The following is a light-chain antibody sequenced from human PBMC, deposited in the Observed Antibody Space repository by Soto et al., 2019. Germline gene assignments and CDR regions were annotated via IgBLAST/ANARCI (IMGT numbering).Light chain of an antibody. V-gene: IGKV3-11*01. J-gene: IGKJ1*01. CDR1: QSVGSF. CDR3: QQRSNWPPEWT. CDR2: DAS. Sequence: EIVLTQSPAILSLSPGERASLSCRASQSVGSFLAWYQQKPGQAPRLLISDASNRATGIPARFSGSGSGTDFTLTISSLEPEDFGVYYCQQRSNWPPEWTFGQGTKVDIK.